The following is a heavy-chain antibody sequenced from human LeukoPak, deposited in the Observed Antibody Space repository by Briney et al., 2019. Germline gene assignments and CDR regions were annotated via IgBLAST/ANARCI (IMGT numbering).Heavy chain of an antibody. Sequence: GGSLRLSCAASGFTFSSYAMSWVRQAPGKGLEWVSVISGSGGSTYYADSVKGRFTISRDNSKNTLYLQMNSLRAEDTAVYYCAKYGILTGYVIDYWGQGTLVTVSS. J-gene: IGHJ4*02. CDR3: AKYGILTGYVIDY. CDR1: GFTFSSYA. CDR2: ISGSGGST. V-gene: IGHV3-23*01. D-gene: IGHD3-9*01.